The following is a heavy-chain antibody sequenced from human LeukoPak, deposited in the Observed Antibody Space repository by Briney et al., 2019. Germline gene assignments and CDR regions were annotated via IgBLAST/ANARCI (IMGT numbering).Heavy chain of an antibody. J-gene: IGHJ4*02. V-gene: IGHV3-23*01. CDR3: AKIVVRENDF. Sequence: GGSLRLSCAASGFTFSSYAISWVRQAPGKGLEWVSAISGSGGTYYADSVKGRFSISRDNSKYTPYLQMNSLRAEDTAVYYCAKIVVRENDFWGQGTLVTVSS. CDR2: ISGSGGT. CDR1: GFTFSSYA. D-gene: IGHD1-26*01.